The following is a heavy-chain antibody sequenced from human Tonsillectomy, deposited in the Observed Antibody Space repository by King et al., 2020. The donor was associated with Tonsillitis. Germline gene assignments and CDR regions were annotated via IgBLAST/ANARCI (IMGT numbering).Heavy chain of an antibody. V-gene: IGHV3-7*01. D-gene: IGHD2-2*02. CDR2: IKEDGSER. Sequence: VQLVESGGGLVQPGGSLRLSCAASGFTFSKYWMSWVRQAPGKGLEWVANIKEDGSERYYVDSVKGRFTLSRDNAKNSLYLQMNSLRAEDTAGYYCARDQFICSSTSCYNSHYYYYGMDVWGQGTTVTVSS. J-gene: IGHJ6*02. CDR1: GFTFSKYW. CDR3: ARDQFICSSTSCYNSHYYYYGMDV.